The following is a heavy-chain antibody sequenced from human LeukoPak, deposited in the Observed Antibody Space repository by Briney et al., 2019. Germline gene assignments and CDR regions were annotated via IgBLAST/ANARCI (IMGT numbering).Heavy chain of an antibody. CDR3: TRARWLHLWGDC. CDR2: ISYDGSDT. J-gene: IGHJ4*02. CDR1: GYTFTSYY. D-gene: IGHD5-24*01. Sequence: SCKASGYTFTSYYMHWVRQAPGKGLEWVAVISYDGSDTYYADSVKGRFTVSRDNSKNTLYLQMNSLSAEDTAMYYCTRARWLHLWGDCWGQGTLVTVSS. V-gene: IGHV3-30-3*01.